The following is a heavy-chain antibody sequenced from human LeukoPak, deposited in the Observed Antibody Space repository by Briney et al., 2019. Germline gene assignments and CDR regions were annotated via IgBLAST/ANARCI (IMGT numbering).Heavy chain of an antibody. CDR1: GFTFTSYG. D-gene: IGHD3-22*01. CDR2: ISAYNGNT. J-gene: IGHJ4*02. V-gene: IGHV1-18*01. CDR3: ARDGFRYYDSSGYYFY. Sequence: ASVTVSCTASGFTFTSYGISWVRQAPGQGLEWMGWISAYNGNTNYAQKLQGRVTMTTDTSTSTAYMELRSLRSDDTAVYYCARDGFRYYDSSGYYFYWGQGTLVTVSS.